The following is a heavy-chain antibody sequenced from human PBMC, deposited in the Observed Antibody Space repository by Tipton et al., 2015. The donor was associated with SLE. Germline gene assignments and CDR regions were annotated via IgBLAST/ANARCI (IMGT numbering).Heavy chain of an antibody. CDR2: IYYSGST. J-gene: IGHJ3*02. CDR3: ARDRASPGGAFDI. V-gene: IGHV4-59*01. Sequence: TLSLTCAVSGGSISSYYWSWIRQPPGKGLEWIGYIYYSGSTNYNPSLKSRVTISVDTSKNQFFLKLRSVTAADTAVYYCARDRASPGGAFDIWGQGTMVTVSS. CDR1: GGSISSYY. D-gene: IGHD3-10*01.